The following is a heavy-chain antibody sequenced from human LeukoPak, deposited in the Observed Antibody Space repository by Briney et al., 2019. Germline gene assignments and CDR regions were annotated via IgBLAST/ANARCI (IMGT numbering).Heavy chain of an antibody. CDR2: ISSSGSTI. CDR3: ARVLSSGDLGVDY. CDR1: GFTFSSYE. Sequence: GGSLRLSCAASGFTFSSYEMNWVCQAPGKGLEWVSYISSSGSTIYYADSVKGRFTISRDNAKNSLYLQMNSLRAEDTAVYYCARVLSSGDLGVDYWGQGTLVTVSS. D-gene: IGHD2-15*01. V-gene: IGHV3-48*03. J-gene: IGHJ4*02.